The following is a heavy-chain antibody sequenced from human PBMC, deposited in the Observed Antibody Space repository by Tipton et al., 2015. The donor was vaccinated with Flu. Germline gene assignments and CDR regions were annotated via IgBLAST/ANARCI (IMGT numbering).Heavy chain of an antibody. V-gene: IGHV4-31*03. D-gene: IGHD4-23*01. CDR2: IYYSGST. CDR3: ARNAVGVFDY. Sequence: TLSLTCTVSGGSISSGGYYWSWIRQHPGKGLEWIGYIYYSGSTYYNPSLKSRVTISVDTSKNQFSLKLSSVTAPDTAVYYCARNAVGVFDYGGQGTLVTVSS. CDR1: GGSISSGGYY. J-gene: IGHJ4*02.